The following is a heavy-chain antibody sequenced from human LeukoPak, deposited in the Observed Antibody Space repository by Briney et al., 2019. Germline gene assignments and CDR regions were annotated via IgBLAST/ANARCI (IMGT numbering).Heavy chain of an antibody. Sequence: ASVKVSCKASGNIFTGYYLHWVRQAPGQGLEWMGWINPNGGGPKYAPKFQGRVTMTTDTSINTVFMELSRLRSDDTAVYFCATGLFSYYYGSGAWGQGTPVSVSS. CDR3: ATGLFSYYYGSGA. D-gene: IGHD3-10*01. CDR1: GNIFTGYY. V-gene: IGHV1-2*02. CDR2: INPNGGGP. J-gene: IGHJ4*02.